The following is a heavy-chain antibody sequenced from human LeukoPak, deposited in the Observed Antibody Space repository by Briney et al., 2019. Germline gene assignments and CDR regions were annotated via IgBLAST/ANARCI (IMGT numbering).Heavy chain of an antibody. CDR3: ARLRYIGSHLEVFDS. J-gene: IGHJ4*02. V-gene: IGHV3-7*01. D-gene: IGHD5-12*01. Sequence: GGSLRLSCAASGFTFNNYWFSWVRQAPGKGLEWVSDINQDGSHKYSVDSVKGRFTISRDNARNSLYLQVNGLRAEDTAVYYWARLRYIGSHLEVFDSWGQGSLVTASS. CDR1: GFTFNNYW. CDR2: INQDGSHK.